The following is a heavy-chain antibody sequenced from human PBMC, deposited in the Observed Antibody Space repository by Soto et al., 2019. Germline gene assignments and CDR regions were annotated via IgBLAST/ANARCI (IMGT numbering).Heavy chain of an antibody. D-gene: IGHD3-3*01. CDR3: AALSPSITIFGVVTPLDP. CDR2: IVVGSGNT. J-gene: IGHJ5*02. Sequence: APVEVSRKASGFTFTSSAVQGGRQARGQRPEGIGWIVVGSGNTNYAQKFQERVTITRDMSTSTAYMELSSLRSEDTAVYYCAALSPSITIFGVVTPLDPWGQGTRVTVSS. V-gene: IGHV1-58*01. CDR1: GFTFTSSA.